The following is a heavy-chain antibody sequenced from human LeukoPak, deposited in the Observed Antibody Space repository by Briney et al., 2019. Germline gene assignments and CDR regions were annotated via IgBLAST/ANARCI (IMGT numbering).Heavy chain of an antibody. CDR2: IKQDGSEK. V-gene: IGHV3-7*01. J-gene: IGHJ6*03. Sequence: GRSLRLSCAASGFTFSGYWMSWVRQAPGKGLEWVANIKQDGSEKYYVDSVKGRFTISRDNAKNSLYLQMNSLRAEDTAVYYCASLPLCGGDCYSDYYYYYMDVWGKGTTVTVSS. D-gene: IGHD2-21*01. CDR1: GFTFSGYW. CDR3: ASLPLCGGDCYSDYYYYYMDV.